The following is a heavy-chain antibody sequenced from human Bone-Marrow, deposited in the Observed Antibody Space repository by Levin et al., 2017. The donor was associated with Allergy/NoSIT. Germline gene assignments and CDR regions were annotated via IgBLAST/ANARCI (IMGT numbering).Heavy chain of an antibody. D-gene: IGHD1-26*01. CDR2: IYSGGST. Sequence: GGSLRLSCAASGFTVSSNYMSWVRQAPGKGLEWVSVIYSGGSTYYADSVKGRFTISRDNSKNTLYLQMNSLRAEDTAVYYCARDRPIVGAISGGMDVWGQGTTVTVSS. J-gene: IGHJ6*02. CDR3: ARDRPIVGAISGGMDV. V-gene: IGHV3-53*01. CDR1: GFTVSSNY.